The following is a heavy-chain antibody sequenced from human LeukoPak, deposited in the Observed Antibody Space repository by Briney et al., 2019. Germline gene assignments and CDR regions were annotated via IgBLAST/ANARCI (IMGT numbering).Heavy chain of an antibody. D-gene: IGHD5-18*01. Sequence: GGSLRLSCAASGFTFSSCSMKWVRQGPGKGLEWVSAIGGSSDNIYYADSVKGRFTISRDNARNSLSLQMNSLRAEDTAVYYCAKSRGFSHGEIDYWGQGTLVTVSS. CDR2: IGGSSDNI. CDR1: GFTFSSCS. CDR3: AKSRGFSHGEIDY. J-gene: IGHJ4*02. V-gene: IGHV3-21*01.